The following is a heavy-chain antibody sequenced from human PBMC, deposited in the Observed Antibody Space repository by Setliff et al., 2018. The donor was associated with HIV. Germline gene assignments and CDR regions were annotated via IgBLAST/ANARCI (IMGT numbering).Heavy chain of an antibody. CDR2: IIPIFGTA. CDR3: ARDRSNYVGLDAFDI. Sequence: ASVKVSCKASGGTSTTYGINWVRQAPGQGLEWMGGIIPIFGTANYAQKFQGRVTITADESTSTAYMELSSLRSEDTAVYYCARDRSNYVGLDAFDIWGQGTMVTVSS. V-gene: IGHV1-69*13. J-gene: IGHJ3*02. D-gene: IGHD4-4*01. CDR1: GGTSTTYG.